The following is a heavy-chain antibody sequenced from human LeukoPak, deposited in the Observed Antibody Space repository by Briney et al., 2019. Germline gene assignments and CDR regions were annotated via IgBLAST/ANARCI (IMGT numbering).Heavy chain of an antibody. CDR1: GFTFSTYW. Sequence: GGSLRLSCAASGFTFSTYWMTWVRQAPGKGLEWVALIRQDGSEKWHVDSVKGRFTISRDNTKNSLYLQMNSLRAEDTAVYYCATSYSSSWFSGGADYWGQGTLVTVSS. J-gene: IGHJ4*02. CDR2: IRQDGSEK. D-gene: IGHD6-13*01. CDR3: ATSYSSSWFSGGADY. V-gene: IGHV3-7*02.